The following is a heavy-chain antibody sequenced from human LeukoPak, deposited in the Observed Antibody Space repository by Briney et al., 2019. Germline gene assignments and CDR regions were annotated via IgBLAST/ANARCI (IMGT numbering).Heavy chain of an antibody. J-gene: IGHJ4*02. CDR2: ISYDGSNK. Sequence: GRSLRLSCAASGFTFSTYGTHWVRQAPGKGLEWVALISYDGSNKNYADSVKGRFTISRDNAKNSLFLQMNSLRAEDTAVYYCAREVTPYYWGQGTLVTVSS. V-gene: IGHV3-30*03. CDR1: GFTFSTYG. CDR3: AREVTPYY. D-gene: IGHD4-23*01.